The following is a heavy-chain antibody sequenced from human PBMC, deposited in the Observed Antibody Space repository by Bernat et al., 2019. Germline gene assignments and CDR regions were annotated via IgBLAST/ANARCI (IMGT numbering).Heavy chain of an antibody. Sequence: QVQLQESGPGLVKPSETLSLTCAVSGYSISSGYYWGWIRQPPGKGLEWIGSIYHSGSTYYNPSLKSRVTISVDTSKNQFSLKLSSVTAADTAVYYCACFWFRELFLIDYWGQGTLVTVSS. D-gene: IGHD3-10*01. J-gene: IGHJ4*02. V-gene: IGHV4-38-2*01. CDR1: GYSISSGYY. CDR2: IYHSGST. CDR3: ACFWFRELFLIDY.